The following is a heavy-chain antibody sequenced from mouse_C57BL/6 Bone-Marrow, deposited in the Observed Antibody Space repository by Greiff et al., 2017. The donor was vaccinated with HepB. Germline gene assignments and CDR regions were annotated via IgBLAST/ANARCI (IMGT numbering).Heavy chain of an antibody. CDR2: INPGSGGT. CDR3: ARPFAY. V-gene: IGHV1-54*01. J-gene: IGHJ3*01. CDR1: GYTFTSYW. Sequence: QVQLQQSGTVLARPGASVKMSCKTSGYTFTSYWMHWVKQRPGQGLEWIGVINPGSGGTNYNEKFKGKATLTADKSSSTAYMQLSSLTSEDSAVYFCARPFAYWGQGTLVTVSA.